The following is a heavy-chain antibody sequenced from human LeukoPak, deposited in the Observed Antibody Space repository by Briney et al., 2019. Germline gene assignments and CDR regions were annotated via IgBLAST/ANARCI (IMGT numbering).Heavy chain of an antibody. J-gene: IGHJ4*02. CDR1: GFTFSSYA. V-gene: IGHV3-23*01. CDR3: AKSEVYYFGTSGGFDY. D-gene: IGHD3-22*01. Sequence: GGSLRLSCAASGFTFSSYAMSWVRQAPGKGLEWVSAISGSGGSTYYADSVEGRFTISRDNSENTVYLQMNSLRAEDTAVYYCAKSEVYYFGTSGGFDYWGQGTLVTVSS. CDR2: ISGSGGST.